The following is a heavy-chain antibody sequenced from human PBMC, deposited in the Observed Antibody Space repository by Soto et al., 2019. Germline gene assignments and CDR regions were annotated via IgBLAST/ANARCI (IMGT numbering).Heavy chain of an antibody. V-gene: IGHV1-69*01. D-gene: IGHD6-13*01. CDR2: IIPFFGIE. CDR3: AREKAATGPLHY. J-gene: IGHJ4*02. CDR1: GDTFSNSA. Sequence: QVQLVQSGAEVKKPGSSVKVSCKASGDTFSNSAISWVRQAPGQGLEWMGGIIPFFGIENYAQKFQGRVTITADESTSTSYMELSSLRSGDSAVYYCAREKAATGPLHYWGQGTLVTVSS.